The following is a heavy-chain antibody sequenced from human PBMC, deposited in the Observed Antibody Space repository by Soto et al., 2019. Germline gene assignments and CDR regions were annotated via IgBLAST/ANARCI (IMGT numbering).Heavy chain of an antibody. CDR1: GYTFTSYD. D-gene: IGHD3-3*01. V-gene: IGHV1-18*01. CDR3: ARDPHEFWTSYWFDP. Sequence: WASVKVSCKASGYTFTSYDINWVRQAPGQGLELMGWISAYDGKTTYAEKFQGRVTLTTDTSTSTAYMELRSLRSDDTAIYYCARDPHEFWTSYWFDPWGQGTPVTV. CDR2: ISAYDGKT. J-gene: IGHJ5*02.